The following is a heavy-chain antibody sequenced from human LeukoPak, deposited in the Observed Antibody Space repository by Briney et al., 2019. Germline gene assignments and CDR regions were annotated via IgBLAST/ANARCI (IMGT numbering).Heavy chain of an antibody. Sequence: SETLSLTCAVYGGSLSGSYWSWIRQPPGKGLEWIGEINHSGSANYNPSLKSRVTMSVDTSKNQFSLKLSSVTAADTAVYYCARGQGALLWFGEYYYFDYWGQGTLVTVSS. CDR2: INHSGSA. D-gene: IGHD3-10*01. CDR3: ARGQGALLWFGEYYYFDY. J-gene: IGHJ4*02. CDR1: GGSLSGSY. V-gene: IGHV4-34*01.